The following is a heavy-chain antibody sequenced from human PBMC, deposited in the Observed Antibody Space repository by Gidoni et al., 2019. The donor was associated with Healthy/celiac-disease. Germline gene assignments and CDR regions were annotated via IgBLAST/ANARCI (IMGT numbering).Heavy chain of an antibody. Sequence: QVQLQESGPGLVKPSETLSLTCTVSGGSISSYYWSCIRQPAGKGLEWIGRIYTSGSTNYNPSLKSRVTMSVDTSKNQFSLKLSSVTAADTAVYYCARDNHCSSTSCKGYDAFDIWGQGTMVTVSS. CDR3: ARDNHCSSTSCKGYDAFDI. CDR2: IYTSGST. V-gene: IGHV4-4*07. J-gene: IGHJ3*02. CDR1: GGSISSYY. D-gene: IGHD2-2*01.